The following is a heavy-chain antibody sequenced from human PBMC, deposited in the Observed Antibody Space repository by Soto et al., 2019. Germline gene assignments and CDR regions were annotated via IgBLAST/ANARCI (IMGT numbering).Heavy chain of an antibody. CDR1: GYTFTSYG. CDR2: ISAYNGNT. J-gene: IGHJ4*02. Sequence: GASVKVSCKASGYTFTSYGISWVRQAPGQGLEWMGWISAYNGNTNYAQKLQGRVTMTTDTSTSTAYMELRSLRSDDTAVYYCARDFLIGYSGYDRWVYYFDYWGKGTLVTVSS. CDR3: ARDFLIGYSGYDRWVYYFDY. V-gene: IGHV1-18*01. D-gene: IGHD5-12*01.